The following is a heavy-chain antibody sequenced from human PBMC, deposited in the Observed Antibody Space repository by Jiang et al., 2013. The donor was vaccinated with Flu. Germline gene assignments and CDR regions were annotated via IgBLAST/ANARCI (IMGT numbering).Heavy chain of an antibody. CDR1: GVSIDTAGNY. D-gene: IGHD1-1*01. J-gene: IGHJ3*02. V-gene: IGHV4-31*11. CDR3: ARERQTVAPTANDAFDI. Sequence: TLSLSCDVSGVSIDTAGNYWSWVRQLPGKGLEWIGYVDYRGSTHYNPSLKSRVTISEDTSKNRFSLKLTSLTAADTAIYFCARERQTVAPTANDAFDIWGQGTLVTVSS. CDR2: VDYRGST.